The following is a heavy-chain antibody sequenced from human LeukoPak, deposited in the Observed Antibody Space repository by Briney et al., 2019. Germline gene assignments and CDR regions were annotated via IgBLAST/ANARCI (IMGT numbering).Heavy chain of an antibody. CDR1: GFTFSSYS. Sequence: GGPLRLSCAASGFTFSSYSMNWVRQAPGKGLEWVSYISSSSSTIYYADSVKGRFTISRDNAKNSLYLQMNSLRAEDTAVYYCARDVWICSGGSCYSSAFDIWGQGTMVTVSS. J-gene: IGHJ3*02. CDR2: ISSSSSTI. CDR3: ARDVWICSGGSCYSSAFDI. V-gene: IGHV3-48*01. D-gene: IGHD2-15*01.